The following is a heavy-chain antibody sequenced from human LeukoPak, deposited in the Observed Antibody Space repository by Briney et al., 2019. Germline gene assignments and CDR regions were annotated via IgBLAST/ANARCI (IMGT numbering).Heavy chain of an antibody. V-gene: IGHV3-30*18. J-gene: IGHJ5*02. Sequence: GGSLRLSCAASGFTFSTYAMHWVRQAPGKGLEWVAVISYDGSNKYYADSVKGRFTISRDNSKNTLYLQMNTLRAEDTAVYYCAKDVSWNWFDPWGQGTLVTVSS. CDR2: ISYDGSNK. CDR1: GFTFSTYA. CDR3: AKDVSWNWFDP.